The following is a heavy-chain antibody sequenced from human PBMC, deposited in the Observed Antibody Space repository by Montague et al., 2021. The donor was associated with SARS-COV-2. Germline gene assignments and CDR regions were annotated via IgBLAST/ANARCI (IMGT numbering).Heavy chain of an antibody. CDR1: GDSVSSNSAA. V-gene: IGHV6-1*01. CDR3: ASGRMVPYSSSWTTLYYYYGMDV. J-gene: IGHJ6*02. Sequence: CAISGDSVSSNSAAWNWIRQSPSRGLEWLERTYYRSKWYNDYAVSVKXRITINPDTSKNQFSLQLNSVTPEDTAVYYCASGRMVPYSSSWTTLYYYYGMDVWGQGTTVTVSS. CDR2: TYYRSKWYN. D-gene: IGHD6-13*01.